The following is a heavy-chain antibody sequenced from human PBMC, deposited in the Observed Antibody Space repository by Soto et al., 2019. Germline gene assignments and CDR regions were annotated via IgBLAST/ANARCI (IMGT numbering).Heavy chain of an antibody. D-gene: IGHD3-9*01. CDR1: GGSISSGGYY. CDR2: IYYSGST. J-gene: IGHJ4*02. V-gene: IGHV4-31*03. Sequence: QVQLQESGPGLVKPSQTLSLTCTVSGGSISSGGYYWSWIRQHPGKGLEWIGYIYYSGSTYYNPSPQSRVTISVDTSKNQFSLKLSSVTAADTAVYYCAREDILTGYSTVFDYWGQGTLVTVSS. CDR3: AREDILTGYSTVFDY.